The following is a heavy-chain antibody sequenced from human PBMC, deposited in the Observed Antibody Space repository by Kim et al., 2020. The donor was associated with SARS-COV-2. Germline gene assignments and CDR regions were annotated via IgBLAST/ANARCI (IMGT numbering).Heavy chain of an antibody. D-gene: IGHD6-13*01. CDR2: IKEDRSKT. CDR3: ARWGAGNLDY. Sequence: GGSLRLSCAASGFTFSNYWMSWVRQAPGKGLEWVANIKEDRSKTYYVDSVKGRFTISRDNAKNSLFLHMNSLRGEDTAVYYCARWGAGNLDYWGQRTLVTVSS. CDR1: GFTFSNYW. J-gene: IGHJ4*02. V-gene: IGHV3-7*03.